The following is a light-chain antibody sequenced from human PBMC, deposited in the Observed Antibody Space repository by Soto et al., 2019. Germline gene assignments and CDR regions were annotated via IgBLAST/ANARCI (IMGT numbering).Light chain of an antibody. CDR1: QSISTY. CDR2: AAS. J-gene: IGKJ2*01. CDR3: QQSYDTPYT. V-gene: IGKV1-39*01. Sequence: DIQMTQSPSSLSASVGDRVTITCRASQSISTYLNWYQQKPGKAPKLLIYAASSLQSGVPSGFGGSGSGTDFTLAITSLQPEDFATYYCQQSYDTPYTFGQGTKLEIK.